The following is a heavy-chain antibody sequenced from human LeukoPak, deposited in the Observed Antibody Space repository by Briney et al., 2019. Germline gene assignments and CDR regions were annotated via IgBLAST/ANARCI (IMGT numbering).Heavy chain of an antibody. CDR3: AKGIYSSGWSYFDY. V-gene: IGHV3-23*01. D-gene: IGHD6-19*01. CDR2: LSGSGITT. CDR1: GLTFSNSA. J-gene: IGHJ4*01. Sequence: GGSLRLSCAASGLTFSNSAMSWVRQAPGKGLEWVSTLSGSGITTYYADSVKGRFTISRDNSKNTLYLQMNSLRAEDTAVCYCAKGIYSSGWSYFDYWGHGTLVTVSS.